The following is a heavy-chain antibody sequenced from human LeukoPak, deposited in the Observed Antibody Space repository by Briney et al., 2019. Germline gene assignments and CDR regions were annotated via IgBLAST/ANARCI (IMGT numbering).Heavy chain of an antibody. D-gene: IGHD1-26*01. CDR2: IYYSGST. V-gene: IGHV4-4*02. CDR3: ARVRPSGSYAYAFDI. J-gene: IGHJ3*02. Sequence: SETLSLTCAVSGDSISTNKWWNWVRQPPGKGLEWIGSIYYSGSTYYNPSLKSRVTISVDTSKNQFSLKLSSVTAADTAVYYCARVRPSGSYAYAFDIWGQGTMVTVSS. CDR1: GDSISTNKW.